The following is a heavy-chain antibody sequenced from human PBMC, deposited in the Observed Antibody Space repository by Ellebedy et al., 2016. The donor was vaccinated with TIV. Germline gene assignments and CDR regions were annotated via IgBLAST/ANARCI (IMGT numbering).Heavy chain of an antibody. Sequence: ESLNISCATSGFTFSTSWMSWVRPSPGTGLEWIGEVSHSGHNNYTPSLKSRVTISLVESKNQISLRLTSVTAADTAVYYWARARDNWNLNWGQGTLVTVSS. CDR1: GFTFSTSW. D-gene: IGHD1-1*01. V-gene: IGHV4-4*02. CDR2: VSHSGHN. J-gene: IGHJ4*02. CDR3: ARARDNWNLN.